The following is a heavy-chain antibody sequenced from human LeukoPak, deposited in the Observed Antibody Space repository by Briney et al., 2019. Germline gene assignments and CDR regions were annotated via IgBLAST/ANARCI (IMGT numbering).Heavy chain of an antibody. J-gene: IGHJ3*02. D-gene: IGHD3-10*01. CDR2: ISSSSSYI. V-gene: IGHV3-21*01. Sequence: PGGSLRLSCAASGFTFSSYSMNWVRQAPGKGLEWVSSISSSSSYIYYADSVKGRFTISRDNAKNSLYLQMNSLRAEDTAVYYCARVSRYYGSGTYYHDAFDIWGQGTMVTVSS. CDR1: GFTFSSYS. CDR3: ARVSRYYGSGTYYHDAFDI.